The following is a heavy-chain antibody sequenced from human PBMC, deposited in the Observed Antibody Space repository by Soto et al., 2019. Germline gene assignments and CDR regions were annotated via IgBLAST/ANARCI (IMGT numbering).Heavy chain of an antibody. CDR2: ISYDGSNK. Sequence: QVQLVESGGGVVQPGRSLRLSCAASGFTFSSYGMHWVRQAPGKGLEWVAVISYDGSNKYYADSVKGRFTISRDNSKNTLYLQMNSLRAEDTAVYYCAKEGGLGGSYNWFDPWGQGTLVTVSS. CDR1: GFTFSSYG. D-gene: IGHD1-26*01. V-gene: IGHV3-30*18. J-gene: IGHJ5*02. CDR3: AKEGGLGGSYNWFDP.